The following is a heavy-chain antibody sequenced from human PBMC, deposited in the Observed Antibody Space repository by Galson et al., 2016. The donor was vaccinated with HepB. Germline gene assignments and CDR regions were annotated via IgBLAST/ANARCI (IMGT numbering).Heavy chain of an antibody. V-gene: IGHV3-23*01. CDR1: GFTFSNYP. J-gene: IGHJ4*02. CDR2: VHYDGDTT. Sequence: SLRLSCAASGFTFSNYPMSWVRQAAGKGLEWVSSVHYDGDTTYYSDSVKGRFTFFRDQSKNTVYLQMNSLRVEDTAVYYCAKTYGDYHIGQWDYWGQGTLVSVSS. CDR3: AKTYGDYHIGQWDY. D-gene: IGHD4-17*01.